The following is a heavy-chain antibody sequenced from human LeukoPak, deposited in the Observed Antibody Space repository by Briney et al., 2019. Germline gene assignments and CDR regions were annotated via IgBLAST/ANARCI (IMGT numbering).Heavy chain of an antibody. CDR1: GFTFSDYY. CDR3: ARNIVVVPAAPYFDY. D-gene: IGHD2-2*01. V-gene: IGHV3-11*04. J-gene: IGHJ4*02. CDR2: ISSSGSTI. Sequence: GGSLRLPCAASGFTFSDYYMSWIRQAPGKGLEWVSYISSSGSTIYYADSVKGRFTISRDNAKNSLYLQMNSLRAEDTAVYYCARNIVVVPAAPYFDYWGQGTLVTVSS.